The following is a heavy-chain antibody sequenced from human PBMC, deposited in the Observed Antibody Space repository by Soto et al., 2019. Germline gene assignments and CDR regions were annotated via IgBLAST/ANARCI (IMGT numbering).Heavy chain of an antibody. V-gene: IGHV4-39*07. D-gene: IGHD2-21*02. CDR3: ARQDCGGDCYYSYNWFDP. CDR1: GGSISSSSYY. Sequence: SETLSLTCTVSGGSISSSSYYWGWIRQPPGKGLEWIGNIYYSGSTYYNPSLKSRVTISVDTSKNQFSLKLSSVTAADTAVYYCARQDCGGDCYYSYNWFDPWGQGTLVTVSS. J-gene: IGHJ5*02. CDR2: IYYSGST.